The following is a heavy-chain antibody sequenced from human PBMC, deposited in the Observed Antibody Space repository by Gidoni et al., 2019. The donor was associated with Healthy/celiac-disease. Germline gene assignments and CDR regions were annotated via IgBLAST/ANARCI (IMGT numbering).Heavy chain of an antibody. V-gene: IGHV1-2*04. CDR3: ARALFPLYSGSYVSY. CDR2: INPNSGGT. Sequence: QVQLVQSGAEVKKPGASVKVSCKASGYTFTGYYMHWVRQAPGQGLEWMGWINPNSGGTNYAQKFQGWVTMTRDTSISTAYMELSRLRSDDTAVYYCARALFPLYSGSYVSYWGQGTLVTVSS. CDR1: GYTFTGYY. D-gene: IGHD1-26*01. J-gene: IGHJ4*02.